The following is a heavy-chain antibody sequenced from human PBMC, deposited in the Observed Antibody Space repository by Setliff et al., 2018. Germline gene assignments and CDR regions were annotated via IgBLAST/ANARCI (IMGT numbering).Heavy chain of an antibody. CDR1: GYTFTTYW. D-gene: IGHD5-12*01. V-gene: IGHV5-51*01. CDR3: ARDSDSGYDY. CDR2: ICPGDSDT. Sequence: PGESLKISCKASGYTFTTYWLGWVRQTPGKGLEWMGSICPGDSDTRYRPSFQGQVTISADKSISTAYLQWSSLKASDIGIYYCARDSDSGYDYWGQGTLVTVSS. J-gene: IGHJ4*02.